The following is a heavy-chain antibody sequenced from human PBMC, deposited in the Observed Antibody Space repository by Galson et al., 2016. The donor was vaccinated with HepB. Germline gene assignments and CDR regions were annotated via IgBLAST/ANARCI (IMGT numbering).Heavy chain of an antibody. Sequence: CAISGDSVSSNDAAWNWIRQSPSGGLEWLGRTYYRSKWYNDYAVSVKGRIIINPDTSKNQFSLQLNSVTPEDTAVYYCARAPYSNGWYSRYGMDVWGQGTLVTVSS. CDR1: GDSVSSNDAA. D-gene: IGHD6-19*01. V-gene: IGHV6-1*01. CDR2: TYYRSKWYN. J-gene: IGHJ4*02. CDR3: ARAPYSNGWYSRYGMDV.